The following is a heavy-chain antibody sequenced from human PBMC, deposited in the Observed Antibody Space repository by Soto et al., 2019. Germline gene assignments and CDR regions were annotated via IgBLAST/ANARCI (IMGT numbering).Heavy chain of an antibody. CDR1: GGSISSSIYY. V-gene: IGHV4-39*01. Sequence: QLQLQESGPGLVKPSETLSLTCTVSGGSISSSIYYWGWIRQPPGKGLEWIGKIYYRGSTYYNPSLNGRITKSIDTSNNPFSLKLSSVTAADTAVYYCASPNMEMGNGYYAMDVWGQGTTVTVSS. J-gene: IGHJ6*02. D-gene: IGHD7-27*01. CDR2: IYYRGST. CDR3: ASPNMEMGNGYYAMDV.